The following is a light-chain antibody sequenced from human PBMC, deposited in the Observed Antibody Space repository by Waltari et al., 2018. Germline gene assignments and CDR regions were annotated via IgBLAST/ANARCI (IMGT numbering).Light chain of an antibody. V-gene: IGLV1-44*01. CDR1: ASNIGHNL. Sequence: QSVLTQPPSVSGTPGQRVTISCSGSASNIGHNLVNWYQQFPGKAPKLLIYRRDQRPSGAPDRFPGSKSGTSASLAISGLQSEEEADYYCAAWDDSLNGRWVFGGGTKVTVL. J-gene: IGLJ3*02. CDR3: AAWDDSLNGRWV. CDR2: RRD.